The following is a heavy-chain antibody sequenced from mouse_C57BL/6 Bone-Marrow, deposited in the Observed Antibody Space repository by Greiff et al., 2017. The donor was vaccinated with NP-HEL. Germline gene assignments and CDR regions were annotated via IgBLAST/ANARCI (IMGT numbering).Heavy chain of an antibody. J-gene: IGHJ2*01. CDR3: TSYSNYDYFDY. D-gene: IGHD2-5*01. CDR1: GFNIKDDY. V-gene: IGHV14-4*01. CDR2: IDPENGDT. Sequence: VQLQQSGAELVRPGASVKLSCTASGFNIKDDYMHWVKQRPEQGLEWIGWIDPENGDTEYASKFQGKATITADTSSNTAYLQLSSLTSEDTAVYYCTSYSNYDYFDYWGQGTTLTVSS.